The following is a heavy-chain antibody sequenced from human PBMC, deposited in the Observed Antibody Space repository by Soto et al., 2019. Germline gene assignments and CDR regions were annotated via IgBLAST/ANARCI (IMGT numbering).Heavy chain of an antibody. Sequence: GGSLRLSCTASGFTFGDYAMSWFRQAPGKGLEWVGFIRSKAYGGTTEYAASVKGRFTISRDDSKSIAHLQMNSLKTEDTAVYYCTRDPADYGSGSYYNYWGQGTLVTVSS. CDR2: IRSKAYGGTT. CDR3: TRDPADYGSGSYYNY. J-gene: IGHJ4*02. V-gene: IGHV3-49*03. D-gene: IGHD3-10*01. CDR1: GFTFGDYA.